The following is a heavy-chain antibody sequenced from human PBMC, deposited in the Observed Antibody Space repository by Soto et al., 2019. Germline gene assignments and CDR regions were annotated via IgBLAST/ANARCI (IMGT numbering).Heavy chain of an antibody. CDR1: GYTLTELS. J-gene: IGHJ6*02. V-gene: IGHV1-24*01. CDR3: ATGAGFGSGSYYNGNYYYGMDV. D-gene: IGHD3-10*01. CDR2: FDPEDGET. Sequence: ASVKVSCKVSGYTLTELSMHWVRQAPGKGLEGMGGFDPEDGETIYAQKFQGRVTMTEDTSTDTAYMELSSLRSEDTAVYYCATGAGFGSGSYYNGNYYYGMDVWGQGTTVTVS.